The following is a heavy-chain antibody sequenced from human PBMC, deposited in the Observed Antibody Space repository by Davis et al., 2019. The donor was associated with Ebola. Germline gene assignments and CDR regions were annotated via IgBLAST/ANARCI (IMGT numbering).Heavy chain of an antibody. Sequence: PGGSLRLSCAASGFTFSSYAMHWVRQAPGKGLEWVAVISYDGSNKYYADSVKGRFTISRDNSKNTLYLQMNSLRAEDTAVYYCASRTVLAHWGQGTLVTVSS. V-gene: IGHV3-30-3*01. CDR2: ISYDGSNK. CDR1: GFTFSSYA. CDR3: ASRTVLAH. D-gene: IGHD4-17*01. J-gene: IGHJ4*02.